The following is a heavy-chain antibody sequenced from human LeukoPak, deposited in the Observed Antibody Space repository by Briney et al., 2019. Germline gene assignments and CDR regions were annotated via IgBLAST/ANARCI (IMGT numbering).Heavy chain of an antibody. V-gene: IGHV3-15*01. CDR2: IKSKSDGGTT. Sequence: PGGSLRLSCAASGVTFSNLWMSWVRQAPGKGLEWVGRIKSKSDGGTTDCAAPVKDRFTISRDDSKNTLYLQLNSLKTEDTAVYYCTTYNYGYFKTWGQGTLVTVSS. D-gene: IGHD5-18*01. CDR3: TTYNYGYFKT. CDR1: GVTFSNLW. J-gene: IGHJ4*02.